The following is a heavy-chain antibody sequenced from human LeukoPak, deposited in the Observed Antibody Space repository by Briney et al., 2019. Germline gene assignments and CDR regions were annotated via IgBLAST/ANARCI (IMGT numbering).Heavy chain of an antibody. V-gene: IGHV4-59*08. D-gene: IGHD2-2*01. J-gene: IGHJ3*02. CDR2: IYYSGST. CDR1: GGSISSYY. CDR3: ARLSRDGSFGAFDI. Sequence: SETLSLTCTVSGGSISSYYWSWIRQPPGKGLEWIGYIYYSGSTNYNSSLKSRVTISVDTSKNQFSLKLSSVTAADTAVYYCARLSRDGSFGAFDIWGQGTMVTVSS.